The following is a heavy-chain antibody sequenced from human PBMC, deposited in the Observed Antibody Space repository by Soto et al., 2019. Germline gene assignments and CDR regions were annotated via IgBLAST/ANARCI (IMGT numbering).Heavy chain of an antibody. CDR1: GDSISNSRFY. J-gene: IGHJ5*02. D-gene: IGHD3-22*01. CDR2: IYHTGNA. V-gene: IGHV4-39*01. Sequence: ETLSLTCSVSGDSISNSRFYWAWIRQSPGEGLEWIGSIYHTGNAYYNPSLKSRVTIFVDTSKNQFSLKLTSVTAADTALYYCARDYFDSGDYTTNWFDPWGQGALVTVSS. CDR3: ARDYFDSGDYTTNWFDP.